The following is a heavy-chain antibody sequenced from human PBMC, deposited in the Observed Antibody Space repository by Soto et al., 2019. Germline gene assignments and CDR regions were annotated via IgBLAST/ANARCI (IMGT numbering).Heavy chain of an antibody. CDR3: AKDLNQWLIAHYFYS. CDR1: GFSFSSYA. CDR2: LSGSGDST. J-gene: IGHJ4*02. V-gene: IGHV3-23*01. Sequence: EVQLLESGGGLGQPGGSLRLSCAASGFSFSSYAMGWVRQAPGKGLEWVSALSGSGDSTYYADSVNGRFTISRDNSKNTLYLQMNSLRAEDTAVYYCAKDLNQWLIAHYFYSWGQGTLVTVSS. D-gene: IGHD5-12*01.